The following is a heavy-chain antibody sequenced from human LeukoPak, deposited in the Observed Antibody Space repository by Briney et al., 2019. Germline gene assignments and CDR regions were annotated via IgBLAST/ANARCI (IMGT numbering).Heavy chain of an antibody. V-gene: IGHV4-30-2*01. Sequence: TLSLTCAVSGGSISSGGYSWSWIRQPPGKGLEWIGYIYHSGSTYYNPSLKSRVTISVDRSKNQFSLKLSSVTAADTAVYYCARATTVANAFDIWGQGTMVTVSS. CDR3: ARATTVANAFDI. CDR1: GGSISSGGYS. CDR2: IYHSGST. D-gene: IGHD4-17*01. J-gene: IGHJ3*02.